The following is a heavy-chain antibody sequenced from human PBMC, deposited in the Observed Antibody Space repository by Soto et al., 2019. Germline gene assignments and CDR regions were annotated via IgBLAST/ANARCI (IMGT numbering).Heavy chain of an antibody. D-gene: IGHD6-13*01. CDR1: GGSISSYY. CDR3: ARVSFYQGAAAGSYYFDY. CDR2: IYYSGST. J-gene: IGHJ4*02. Sequence: SETLSLTCTVSGGSISSYYWSWIRQPPGKXLEWIGYIYYSGSTNYNPSLKSRVTISVDTSKNQFSLKLSSVTAADTAVYCCARVSFYQGAAAGSYYFDYWGQGTLVTVSS. V-gene: IGHV4-59*01.